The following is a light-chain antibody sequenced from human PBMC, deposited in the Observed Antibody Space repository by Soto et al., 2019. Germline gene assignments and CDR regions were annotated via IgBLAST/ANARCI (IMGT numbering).Light chain of an antibody. Sequence: QSALTQPASVSGSPGQSIAISCTGSSSDIGIYKYVSWYQQHPGKVPKLIIYEVTNRPSGVSNRFSGSKSGNTASLTISGLQAEDEADYYCATWDDSLNGWVFGGGTKLTVL. J-gene: IGLJ3*02. V-gene: IGLV2-14*01. CDR3: ATWDDSLNGWV. CDR2: EVT. CDR1: SSDIGIYKY.